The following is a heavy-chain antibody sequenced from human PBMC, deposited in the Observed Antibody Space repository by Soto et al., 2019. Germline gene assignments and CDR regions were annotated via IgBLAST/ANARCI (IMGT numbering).Heavy chain of an antibody. V-gene: IGHV1-69*01. Sequence: QVQLVQSGAEVKKPGSSVKVSCKASGGTFSSYAISWVRQAPGQGLEWMGGIIPIFGTANYAQKFQGRVTITADESTSTAYMELSSLRSEDTAVYYCARTPPSYYYDSSGYWTWGQGTLVTVSS. D-gene: IGHD3-22*01. J-gene: IGHJ5*02. CDR3: ARTPPSYYYDSSGYWT. CDR2: IIPIFGTA. CDR1: GGTFSSYA.